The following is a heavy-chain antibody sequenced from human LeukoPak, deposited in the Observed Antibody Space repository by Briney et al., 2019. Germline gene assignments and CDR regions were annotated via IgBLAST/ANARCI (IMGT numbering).Heavy chain of an antibody. J-gene: IGHJ4*02. CDR3: ARRSSGWSFDY. V-gene: IGHV3-48*03. Sequence: GGSLRLSCAASGFAFSSYEMNWVRQAPGKGLEWVSYISSSGSTIYYAGSVKGRFTISRDNAKNSLYLQMNRLRAEDTALYYCARRSSGWSFDYWGQGTLVTVSS. D-gene: IGHD6-19*01. CDR2: ISSSGSTI. CDR1: GFAFSSYE.